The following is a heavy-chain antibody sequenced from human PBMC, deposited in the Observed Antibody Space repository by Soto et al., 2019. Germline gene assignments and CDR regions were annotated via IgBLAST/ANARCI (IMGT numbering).Heavy chain of an antibody. CDR2: IIPILGIA. CDR3: ARGQDIVVVVAPISDAFDI. D-gene: IGHD2-15*01. J-gene: IGHJ3*02. V-gene: IGHV1-69*02. CDR1: GGTFSSYT. Sequence: GASVKVSCKASGGTFSSYTISWVRHAPGQGLEWMGRIIPILGIANYAQKFRGRVTITADKSTSTAYMELSSLRSEDTAVYYCARGQDIVVVVAPISDAFDIWGQGTMVTVSS.